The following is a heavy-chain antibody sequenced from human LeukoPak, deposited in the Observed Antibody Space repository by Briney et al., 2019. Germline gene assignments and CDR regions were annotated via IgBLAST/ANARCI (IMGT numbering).Heavy chain of an antibody. Sequence: PSETLSLTCTVSGGSVSSGSYYWSWIRQPPGKGLEWIGDINHSGSTNYNPSLKSRVTISVDTSKNQFSLNLNSVTAADTAVYFCARPLWVEQFDAFDIWGQGTMVTVSS. CDR3: ARPLWVEQFDAFDI. CDR2: INHSGST. D-gene: IGHD1/OR15-1a*01. V-gene: IGHV4-39*07. CDR1: GGSVSSGSYY. J-gene: IGHJ3*02.